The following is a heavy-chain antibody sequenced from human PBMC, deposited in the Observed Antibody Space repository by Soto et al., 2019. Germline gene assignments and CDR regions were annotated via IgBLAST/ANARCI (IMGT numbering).Heavy chain of an antibody. CDR2: IDSDGSTT. D-gene: IGHD4-4*01. CDR1: GFTFSVYW. V-gene: IGHV3-74*01. Sequence: EVQLVESGVGLVQPGGSLRLSCAASGFTFSVYWMHWVRHGPGKGLVWLSRIDSDGSTTIDADAVKGRFTISRENAKSTLYLQMNTLRAEVTALYYCARPGYSNYGPGVEVWGQWTTVTVYS. CDR3: ARPGYSNYGPGVEV. J-gene: IGHJ6*01.